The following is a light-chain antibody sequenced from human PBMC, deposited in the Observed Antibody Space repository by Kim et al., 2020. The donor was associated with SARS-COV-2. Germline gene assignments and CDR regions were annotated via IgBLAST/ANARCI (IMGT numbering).Light chain of an antibody. CDR3: QQRSNWPPYT. V-gene: IGKV3-11*01. CDR2: DAS. Sequence: SSPGERAPLSCRASQSVSSYLAWYQQKPGQAPRLLIYDASNRATGIPARFSGSGSGTDFTLTISSLEPEDFAVYYCQQRSNWPPYTFGQGTKLEI. J-gene: IGKJ2*01. CDR1: QSVSSY.